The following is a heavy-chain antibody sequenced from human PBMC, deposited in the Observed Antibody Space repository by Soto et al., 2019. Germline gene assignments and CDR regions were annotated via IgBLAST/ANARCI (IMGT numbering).Heavy chain of an antibody. CDR1: GGSISSGNYY. D-gene: IGHD3-22*01. CDR2: IYYSGST. CDR3: ARTSFDTSGTAADP. Sequence: QVQLQESGPGLVKPSQTLSLTCTVSGGSISSGNYYWSWIRQHPGKGLEWVGYIYYSGSTYYNPSLKSRVTISVDTSKNQFSLKLSSVTAADTAVYYCARTSFDTSGTAADPWGQGTLVTVSS. J-gene: IGHJ5*02. V-gene: IGHV4-31*03.